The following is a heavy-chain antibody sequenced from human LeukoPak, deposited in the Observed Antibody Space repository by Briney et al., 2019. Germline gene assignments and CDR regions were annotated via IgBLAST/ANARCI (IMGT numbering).Heavy chain of an antibody. J-gene: IGHJ5*02. Sequence: GGSLRLSCAASGFTFSSYWMSWVRQAPGKGLEWVANIKQDGSEKYYVDSVKGRFTISRDNSKNTLYLQMNSLRAEDTAVYYCAKDATIFGVVIESNWFDPWGQGTLVTVSS. CDR2: IKQDGSEK. D-gene: IGHD3-3*01. V-gene: IGHV3-7*01. CDR3: AKDATIFGVVIESNWFDP. CDR1: GFTFSSYW.